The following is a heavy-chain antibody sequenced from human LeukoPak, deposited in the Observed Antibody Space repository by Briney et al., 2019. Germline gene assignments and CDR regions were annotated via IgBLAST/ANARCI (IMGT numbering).Heavy chain of an antibody. CDR2: IYYSGNT. J-gene: IGHJ4*02. CDR3: ARDLSMRLDYYFDY. V-gene: IGHV4-39*07. Sequence: SETLSLTCTVSGGSIFSSNSYWGWIRQPPGKGLEWIGSIYYSGNTYYNASLKSRVTISVDTSKNQFSLKLSSVTAADTAVYYCARDLSMRLDYYFDYWGQGTLVTVSS. D-gene: IGHD2/OR15-2a*01. CDR1: GGSIFSSNSY.